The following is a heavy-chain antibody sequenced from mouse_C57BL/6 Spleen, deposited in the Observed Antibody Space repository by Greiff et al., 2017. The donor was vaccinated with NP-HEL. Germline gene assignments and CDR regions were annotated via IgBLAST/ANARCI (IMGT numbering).Heavy chain of an antibody. J-gene: IGHJ4*01. CDR2: IDPSDSYT. CDR3: ARTPPLITTVVNDAMDY. CDR1: GYTFTSYW. D-gene: IGHD1-1*01. V-gene: IGHV1-69*01. Sequence: VQLQQSGAELVMPGASVKLSCKASGYTFTSYWMHWVKQRPGQGLEWIGEIDPSDSYTNYNQKFKGKSTLTVDKSSSTAYMQLSSLTSEDSAVYYCARTPPLITTVVNDAMDYWGQGTSVTVSS.